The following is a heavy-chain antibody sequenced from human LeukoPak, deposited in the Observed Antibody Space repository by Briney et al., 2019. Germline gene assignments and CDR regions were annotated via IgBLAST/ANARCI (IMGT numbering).Heavy chain of an antibody. CDR3: AKTVDFDY. V-gene: IGHV3-30*18. D-gene: IGHD4-11*01. CDR1: GFTFSSYG. CDR2: ISYDGSNK. J-gene: IGHJ4*02. Sequence: GGSLRLSCAASGFTFSSYGMHWVRQAPGKGLEWVAVISYDGSNKYYADSVKGRFTISRDNSKNTLYLQMNSLRAEGTAVYYCAKTVDFDYWGQGTLVTVSS.